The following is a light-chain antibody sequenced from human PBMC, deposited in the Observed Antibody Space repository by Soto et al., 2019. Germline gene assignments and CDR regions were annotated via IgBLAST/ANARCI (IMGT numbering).Light chain of an antibody. J-gene: IGLJ2*01. Sequence: SYELTQPPSVSVAPGQTAKITCAGDNIDTKSMHWYQQRPGQAPVLVVHDDTDRAAGIPERFSGSKSGGTATLTISRVEAGDEADYYCQVWDIITYHVVFGGGTKLTGL. V-gene: IGLV3-21*02. CDR3: QVWDIITYHVV. CDR1: NIDTKS. CDR2: DDT.